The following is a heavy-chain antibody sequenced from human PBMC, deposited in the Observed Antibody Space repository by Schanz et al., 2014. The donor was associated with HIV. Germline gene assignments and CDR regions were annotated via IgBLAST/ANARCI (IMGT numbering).Heavy chain of an antibody. CDR3: ARGQDIVVVTADFDI. D-gene: IGHD2-21*02. CDR1: GFTFSSYG. CDR2: IWYDGSNK. Sequence: QVQLVESGGGVVQPGRSLRLSCAASGFTFSSYGMHWVRQAPGKGLGWVEVIWYDGSNKYYADSVKGRFTISRDNSKNTLYLQMNSLRAEDTAVYYCARGQDIVVVTADFDIWGQGTMVTVSS. J-gene: IGHJ3*02. V-gene: IGHV3-33*01.